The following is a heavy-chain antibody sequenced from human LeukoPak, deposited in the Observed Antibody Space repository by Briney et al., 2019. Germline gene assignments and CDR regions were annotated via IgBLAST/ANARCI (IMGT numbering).Heavy chain of an antibody. CDR1: GFTFSSYG. V-gene: IGHV3-30*03. J-gene: IGHJ6*02. CDR3: ARSPPDGHLVNAGLDYQYGMDV. CDR2: ISYDGSNK. D-gene: IGHD4-23*01. Sequence: GGSLRLSCAASGFTFSSYGMHWVRQAPGKGLEWVAVISYDGSNKYYADSVKGRFTISRDNSKNTLYLQMNSLRAEDTAVYYCARSPPDGHLVNAGLDYQYGMDVWGQGTTVTVSS.